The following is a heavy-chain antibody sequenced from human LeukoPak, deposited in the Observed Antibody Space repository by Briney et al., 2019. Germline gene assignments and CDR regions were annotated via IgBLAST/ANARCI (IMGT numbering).Heavy chain of an antibody. CDR3: IRAGGGNPNWYFDL. V-gene: IGHV3-72*01. D-gene: IGHD2-8*02. CDR2: IRHKPRSYTT. Sequence: GGSLRLSCAASGFSFSDHFMDWVRQAPGKGLEWVGRIRHKPRSYTTEYAASVKGRFTISRGDSKNSLYLQMNSLKTDDTAVYYCIRAGGGNPNWYFDLWGRGTLVTVS. J-gene: IGHJ2*01. CDR1: GFSFSDHF.